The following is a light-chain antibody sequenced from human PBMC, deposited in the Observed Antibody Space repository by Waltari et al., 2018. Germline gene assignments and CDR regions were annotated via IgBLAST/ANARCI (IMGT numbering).Light chain of an antibody. CDR1: ESISKY. Sequence: DVQMTQSPSSLSASVGDRVTITCRASESISKYLNWYQHKPGTAPKLLIYAASNLQRGGPTRFSGSRSGTEFTLTITNLQPEDSATYYCHQTDSVPRTFGGGTKVEIK. CDR3: HQTDSVPRT. CDR2: AAS. V-gene: IGKV1-39*01. J-gene: IGKJ4*01.